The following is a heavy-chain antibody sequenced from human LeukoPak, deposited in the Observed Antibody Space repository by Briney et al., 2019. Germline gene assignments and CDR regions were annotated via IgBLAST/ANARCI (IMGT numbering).Heavy chain of an antibody. V-gene: IGHV4-34*01. CDR3: ARGLSRDIVLVPAANNFDY. Sequence: PSETLSLTCAVYGGYFSGYYWSWIRQPPGKGLEWIGEINHSGSTNYNPSLKSRVTISVDTSKNQFSLKLSSVTAADTAVFYCARGLSRDIVLVPAANNFDYWGQGTLVTVSS. J-gene: IGHJ4*02. D-gene: IGHD2-2*01. CDR1: GGYFSGYY. CDR2: INHSGST.